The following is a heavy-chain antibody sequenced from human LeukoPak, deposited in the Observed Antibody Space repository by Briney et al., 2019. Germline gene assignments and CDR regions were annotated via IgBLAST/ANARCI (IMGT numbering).Heavy chain of an antibody. V-gene: IGHV1-69*13. CDR2: IIPIFGTA. J-gene: IGHJ3*02. D-gene: IGHD3-22*01. Sequence: ASVKVSCKASGGTFSSYAISWVRQAPGQGLEWMGGIIPIFGTANYAQKFQGRVTITADESTSTAYMELRSLRSDDTAVYYCARGAYYYDSSGPAHAFDIWGQGTMVTVSS. CDR1: GGTFSSYA. CDR3: ARGAYYYDSSGPAHAFDI.